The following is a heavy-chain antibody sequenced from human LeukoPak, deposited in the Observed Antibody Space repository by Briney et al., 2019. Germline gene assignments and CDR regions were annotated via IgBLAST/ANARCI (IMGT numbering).Heavy chain of an antibody. V-gene: IGHV4-34*01. CDR1: SGSFTGYY. J-gene: IGHJ6*02. D-gene: IGHD4-23*01. CDR3: ARTGGKSRNYSGMGV. CDR2: INHSGST. Sequence: SQTLSLTCAVYSGSFTGYYWTWIRQPPGKGLEWIGEINHSGSTNYNPSLKSRVTISLDRSKNQFSLKLSSVTAADTAVYYCARTGGKSRNYSGMGVWGQGTTVTVSS.